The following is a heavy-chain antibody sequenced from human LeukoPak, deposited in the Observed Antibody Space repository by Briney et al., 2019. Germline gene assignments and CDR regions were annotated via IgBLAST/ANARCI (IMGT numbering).Heavy chain of an antibody. CDR2: ISPYNGDT. Sequence: ASVKVSCKASGYTFTSYGISWVRQAPGQGPEWMGWISPYNGDTDYAQKLQGRVTMTTDTSTSIAYMDLGSLRPDDTAVYYCARKLYDSSRYGQTYYFDYWGQGTLVTVSS. J-gene: IGHJ4*02. D-gene: IGHD3-22*01. CDR1: GYTFTSYG. V-gene: IGHV1-18*01. CDR3: ARKLYDSSRYGQTYYFDY.